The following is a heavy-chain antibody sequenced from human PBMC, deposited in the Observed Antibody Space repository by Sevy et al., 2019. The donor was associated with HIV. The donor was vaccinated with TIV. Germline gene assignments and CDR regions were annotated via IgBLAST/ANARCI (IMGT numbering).Heavy chain of an antibody. D-gene: IGHD3-16*01. CDR2: LIYDGGFT. Sequence: GGSLRLSCAASGFTFSSHWMQWVRQAPGRGLGWVSRLIYDGGFTNYADSVKGRFTISRDNAKSTLYLQMNSLRAEDTALYYCARSKVGVGDAFDIWGQGTMVTVSS. V-gene: IGHV3-74*01. CDR1: GFTFSSHW. CDR3: ARSKVGVGDAFDI. J-gene: IGHJ3*02.